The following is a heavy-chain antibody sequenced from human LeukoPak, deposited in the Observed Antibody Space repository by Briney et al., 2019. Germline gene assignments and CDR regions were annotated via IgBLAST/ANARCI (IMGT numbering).Heavy chain of an antibody. Sequence: PGGSLRLSCAASGFTFSSYEMNWVRQAPGKGLEWVSYISSSGSTIYYADSVKGRFTISRDNAKNSLYLQMNSLRAEDTAVCYCAREDTAMVIPFDYWGQGTLVTVSS. D-gene: IGHD5-18*01. CDR3: AREDTAMVIPFDY. V-gene: IGHV3-48*03. CDR1: GFTFSSYE. CDR2: ISSSGSTI. J-gene: IGHJ4*02.